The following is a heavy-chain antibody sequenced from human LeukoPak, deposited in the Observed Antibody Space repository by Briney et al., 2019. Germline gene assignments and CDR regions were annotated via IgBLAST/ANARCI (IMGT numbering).Heavy chain of an antibody. D-gene: IGHD3-3*01. CDR2: INPRSGGT. V-gene: IGHV1-2*02. Sequence: VASVKVSCKASGYTFTDYYVHWVRQAPGQGPEWMGWINPRSGGTDYAQNFQGRVTMTRDTSITTAYMELSGLRSDDTAVYYCARAEWSATTKFDYWGQGTLVTASS. J-gene: IGHJ4*02. CDR1: GYTFTDYY. CDR3: ARAEWSATTKFDY.